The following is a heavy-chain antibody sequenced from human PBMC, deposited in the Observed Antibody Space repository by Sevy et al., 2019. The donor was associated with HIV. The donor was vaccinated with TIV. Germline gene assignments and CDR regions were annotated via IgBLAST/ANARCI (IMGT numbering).Heavy chain of an antibody. CDR2: ISDSGTTT. D-gene: IGHD1-26*01. J-gene: IGHJ4*02. V-gene: IGHV3-23*01. Sequence: GGSLRLSCAASGFTFSRHAMSWVRQAPGKGLEWVSAISDSGTTTYYEDSVKGRFTISRDNSKNTLYLQMDGLRAEDTAIYYCARAFTGGYQQPFDYWGQGTLVTVSS. CDR3: ARAFTGGYQQPFDY. CDR1: GFTFSRHA.